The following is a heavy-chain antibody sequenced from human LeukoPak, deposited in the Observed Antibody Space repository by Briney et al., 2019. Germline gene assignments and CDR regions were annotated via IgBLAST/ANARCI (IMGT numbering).Heavy chain of an antibody. V-gene: IGHV1-46*01. D-gene: IGHD6-13*01. CDR3: ARVIGYSNRGGFDP. Sequence: ASVKVSCKASGYTFTSYFMHWVRQAPGQGLEWMGIINPNGGSTSYAQKFQGRVTMTRERSTSTVYMELSSLRSEDTAMYYCARVIGYSNRGGFDPWGQGTLVTVSS. J-gene: IGHJ5*02. CDR2: INPNGGST. CDR1: GYTFTSYF.